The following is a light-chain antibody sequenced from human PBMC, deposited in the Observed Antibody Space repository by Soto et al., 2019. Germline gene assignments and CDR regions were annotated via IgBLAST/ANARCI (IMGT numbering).Light chain of an antibody. J-gene: IGKJ2*01. CDR3: QQYYNWPPYT. CDR1: QSVGIN. V-gene: IGKV3-15*01. CDR2: GAS. Sequence: EIVMTQSPATLSVSPGGRATLSCRASQSVGINLAWYQQKPGQAPSLLILGASTRATGVPTRFSGSGSGTEFTLIINSLQSEDFAIYYCQQYYNWPPYTFGQGTKLEIK.